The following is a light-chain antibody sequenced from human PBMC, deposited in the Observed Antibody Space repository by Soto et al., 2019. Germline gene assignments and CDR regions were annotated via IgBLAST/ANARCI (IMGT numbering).Light chain of an antibody. Sequence: DIHMTQSPSSLSASVGDRVTITCQASQDISNYLNWYQQKPGKAPKLLIYDASNLETGVPSRFSGSGSGTDFTFTISSLPAEDIAIYYCQQYDHLPLTFGGGTKVEIK. CDR3: QQYDHLPLT. V-gene: IGKV1-33*01. J-gene: IGKJ4*01. CDR2: DAS. CDR1: QDISNY.